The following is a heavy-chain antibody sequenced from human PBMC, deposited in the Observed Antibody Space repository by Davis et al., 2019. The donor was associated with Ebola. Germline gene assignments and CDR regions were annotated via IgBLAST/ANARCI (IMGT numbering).Heavy chain of an antibody. CDR3: ARDRSSSWYVVRNYNWFDP. CDR2: IKQDGSEK. V-gene: IGHV3-7*01. Sequence: PGGSLRLSCAASGFTFSSYWMSWVRQAPGKGLEWVANIKQDGSEKYYVDSVKGRFTISRDNAKNSLYLQMNSLRAEDTAVYYCARDRSSSWYVVRNYNWFDPWGQGTLVTVSS. CDR1: GFTFSSYW. J-gene: IGHJ5*02. D-gene: IGHD6-13*01.